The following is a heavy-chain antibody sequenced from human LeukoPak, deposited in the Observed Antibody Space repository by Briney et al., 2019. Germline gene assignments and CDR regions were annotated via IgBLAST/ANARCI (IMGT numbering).Heavy chain of an antibody. CDR2: IYHSGST. D-gene: IGHD6-13*01. V-gene: IGHV4-30-2*05. J-gene: IGHJ4*02. Sequence: SQTLSLTCAVSGGSISSGGYSWSWIRQPPGKGLEWIGYIYHSGSTYYNPSLKSRVTISVDTSKNQFSLKLSSVTAADTAVYYCVRAPGYSSSWLFDYWGQGTLVTVSS. CDR3: VRAPGYSSSWLFDY. CDR1: GGSISSGGYS.